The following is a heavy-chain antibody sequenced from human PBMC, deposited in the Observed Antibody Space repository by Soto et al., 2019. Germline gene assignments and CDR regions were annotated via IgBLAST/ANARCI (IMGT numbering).Heavy chain of an antibody. V-gene: IGHV1-69*13. CDR2: IIPIFGTA. D-gene: IGHD1-26*01. CDR3: AWRGLHYLGYYGMDV. CDR1: GGTFSSYA. J-gene: IGHJ6*02. Sequence: SVKVSCKASGGTFSSYAISWVRQAPGQGLEWMGGIIPIFGTANYAQKFQGRVTITADESTSTAYMELSSLRSEDTAVYYCAWRGLHYLGYYGMDVWGQGTTVTVAS.